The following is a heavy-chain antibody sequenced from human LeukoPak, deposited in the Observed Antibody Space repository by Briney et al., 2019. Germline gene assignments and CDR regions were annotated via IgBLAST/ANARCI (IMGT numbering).Heavy chain of an antibody. J-gene: IGHJ4*02. D-gene: IGHD3-10*02. CDR3: AKELDTMFFDY. CDR2: AGWAGGTT. Sequence: GGSLRLSCATSGFNFDRYTIHWVRQAPGKGLEWVSLAGWAGGTTFYSDSERGRFTISRDSGRKSVYLQMNSLTTDDTALYFCAKELDTMFFDYWGQGALVTVSS. V-gene: IGHV3-43*01. CDR1: GFNFDRYT.